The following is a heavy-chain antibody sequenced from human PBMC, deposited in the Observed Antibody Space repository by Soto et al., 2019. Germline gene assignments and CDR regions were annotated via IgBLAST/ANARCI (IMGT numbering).Heavy chain of an antibody. J-gene: IGHJ6*02. V-gene: IGHV3-11*01. CDR3: TTEERYGDYLKYYYGMDA. CDR1: GFTFSDYY. Sequence: QVQLVESGGGLVKPGGSLRLSCAASGFTFSDYYMSWIRQAPGKGLEWVSYISSSGSTIYYADSVKGRFTISRDNAKNSLYLQMNSLRAEDTAVYYCTTEERYGDYLKYYYGMDAWGQGTTVTVSS. CDR2: ISSSGSTI. D-gene: IGHD4-17*01.